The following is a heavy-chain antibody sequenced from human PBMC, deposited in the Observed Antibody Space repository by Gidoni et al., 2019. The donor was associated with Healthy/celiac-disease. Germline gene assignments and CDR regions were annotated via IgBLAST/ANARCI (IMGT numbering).Heavy chain of an antibody. CDR3: ARAPLLWFGELLATIDY. Sequence: QVQLVQSGAEVKKPGASVKVSCMASGYTFTSYGISWVRQAPGQGLEWMGWISAYNGNTNYAQKLKGRVTMTTDTSTSTAYMELRSLRSDDTAVYYCARAPLLWFGELLATIDYWGQGTLVTVSS. CDR2: ISAYNGNT. D-gene: IGHD3-10*01. J-gene: IGHJ4*02. CDR1: GYTFTSYG. V-gene: IGHV1-18*01.